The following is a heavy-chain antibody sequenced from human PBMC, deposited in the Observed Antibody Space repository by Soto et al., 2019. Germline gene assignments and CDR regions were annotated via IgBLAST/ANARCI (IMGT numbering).Heavy chain of an antibody. Sequence: PGGSLRLSCAASGFTFSSYDMHWVRQATGKGLEWVSAIGTAGDTYYPGSVKGQFTISRENTKNSLYLQMNSLRAGDTAVYYCARGKSPYQLLAYNWFDPWGQGTLVTVSS. CDR1: GFTFSSYD. D-gene: IGHD2-2*01. J-gene: IGHJ5*02. CDR2: IGTAGDT. V-gene: IGHV3-13*01. CDR3: ARGKSPYQLLAYNWFDP.